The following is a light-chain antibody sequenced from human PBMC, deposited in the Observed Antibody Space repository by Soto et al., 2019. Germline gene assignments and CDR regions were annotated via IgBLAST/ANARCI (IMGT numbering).Light chain of an antibody. CDR3: MQGLETPT. CDR2: LGS. J-gene: IGKJ1*01. V-gene: IGKV2-28*01. CDR1: ESLLHSIGYNY. Sequence: DIVMTQSPLSLSVTPGEPASISCRSSESLLHSIGYNYLDWYLQKPGQSLQLLIYLGSNRASGVPDRFSGSGSGTDFTLKISRVEADDVGVYYCMQGLETPTFGQGTKVEIK.